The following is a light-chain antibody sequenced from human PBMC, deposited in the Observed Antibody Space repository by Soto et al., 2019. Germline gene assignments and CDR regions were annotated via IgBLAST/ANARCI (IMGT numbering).Light chain of an antibody. J-gene: IGLJ2*01. V-gene: IGLV2-23*01. CDR2: EGS. Sequence: QSVLTQPASVSGSPGQSITISCTGTSSDVGSYSLVSWYQQNPGKAPKLMIYEGSKRPSGVSSRFSGSNSGNTASLTISGLQAEDEADYYCCSYVRSSVLFGGGTKLTVL. CDR3: CSYVRSSVL. CDR1: SSDVGSYSL.